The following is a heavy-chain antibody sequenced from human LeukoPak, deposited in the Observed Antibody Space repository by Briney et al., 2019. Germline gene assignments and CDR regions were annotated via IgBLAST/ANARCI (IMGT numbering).Heavy chain of an antibody. CDR3: AKGESGYSTFDY. D-gene: IGHD5-12*01. CDR2: VSGSGGYT. CDR1: GFTFSSYA. Sequence: GGSLRLSCAASGFTFSSYAMNWVRQTPGKGLEWVSAVSGSGGYTYYADSVKGRFTISRDSSKNTLYLQMNSLRAEDTAVYYCAKGESGYSTFDYWGQGTLVTVSS. J-gene: IGHJ4*02. V-gene: IGHV3-23*01.